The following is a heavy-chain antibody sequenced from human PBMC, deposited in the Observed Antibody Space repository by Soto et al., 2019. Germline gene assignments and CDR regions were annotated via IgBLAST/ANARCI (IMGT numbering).Heavy chain of an antibody. V-gene: IGHV3-33*01. CDR3: AREGDFWSGYLVEY. CDR1: GFTFSSYG. J-gene: IGHJ4*02. Sequence: QVQLVESGGGVVQPGRSLRLSCAASGFTFSSYGMHWVRQAPGKGLEWVAVIWYDGSNKYYADSVKGRFTISRDNSKNTLYLQMTSLRAEDTVVYYCAREGDFWSGYLVEYWGQGTLVTVSS. D-gene: IGHD3-3*01. CDR2: IWYDGSNK.